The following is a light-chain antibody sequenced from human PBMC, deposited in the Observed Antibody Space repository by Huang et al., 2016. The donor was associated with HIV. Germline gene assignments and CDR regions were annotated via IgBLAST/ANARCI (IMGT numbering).Light chain of an antibody. CDR1: QDISNY. CDR3: QQYDNLPLT. CDR2: DAS. Sequence: DIQMTQSPSSLSASVGDRVTIPCQASQDISNYLNWYHQKPGRAPEILIYDASNLETGVSSRFNGSGSGTNFTFTITSLQPEDIATYYCQQYDNLPLTFGGGTKVEI. V-gene: IGKV1-33*01. J-gene: IGKJ4*01.